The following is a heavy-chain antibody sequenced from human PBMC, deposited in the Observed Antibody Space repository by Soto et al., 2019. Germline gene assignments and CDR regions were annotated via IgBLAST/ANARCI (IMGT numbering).Heavy chain of an antibody. CDR2: IYYSGST. Sequence: QVQLQESGPGLVKPSETLSLTCTVSGGSISSYYWSWIRQPPGKGLEWIGYIYYSGSTNYNPSLRSRVAVSVDTSKNQFAPKLSSVTAAVTAVYFCAREWGYYSDFWGQGTLVTVSS. J-gene: IGHJ4*02. CDR3: AREWGYYSDF. CDR1: GGSISSYY. D-gene: IGHD3-16*01. V-gene: IGHV4-59*01.